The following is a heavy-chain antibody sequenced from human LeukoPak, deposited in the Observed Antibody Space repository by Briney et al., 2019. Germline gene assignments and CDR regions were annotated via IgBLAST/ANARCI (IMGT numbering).Heavy chain of an antibody. CDR2: ISGSGGST. CDR3: AKDRQWLVRYFDY. J-gene: IGHJ4*02. Sequence: PGGSLRLSCAASGFTFSSYAMSWVCQAPGKGLEWVSAISGSGGSTYYADSVKGRFTISRDNSKNTLYLQMNSLRAEDTAVYYCAKDRQWLVRYFDYWGQGTLVTVSS. CDR1: GFTFSSYA. V-gene: IGHV3-23*01. D-gene: IGHD6-19*01.